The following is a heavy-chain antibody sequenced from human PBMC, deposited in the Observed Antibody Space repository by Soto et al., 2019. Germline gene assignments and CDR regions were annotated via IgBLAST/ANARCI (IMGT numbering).Heavy chain of an antibody. Sequence: SETLSLTCTVSGGSISSGGYYWSWIRQHPGKGLEWIGYIYYSGSTYYNPSLKSRVTISVDKSKNQFSLKLSSVTAADTAVYYCASVHYYGSGSYPYGMDVWGQGTTVTVSS. V-gene: IGHV4-31*03. J-gene: IGHJ6*02. CDR2: IYYSGST. CDR1: GGSISSGGYY. D-gene: IGHD3-10*01. CDR3: ASVHYYGSGSYPYGMDV.